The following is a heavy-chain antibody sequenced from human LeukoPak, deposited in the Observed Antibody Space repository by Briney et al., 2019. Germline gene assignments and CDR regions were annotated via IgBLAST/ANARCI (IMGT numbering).Heavy chain of an antibody. D-gene: IGHD2-8*01. CDR1: GFSFGTYA. Sequence: GGSLTLSCAASGFSFGTYAMTWVRQAPGKGLDWVSVISNAAVTTYYADSVRGRFTISRDNTNNMLFLQMNSLRVEDTAVYYCVREMAYWGQGALVTVSS. J-gene: IGHJ4*02. CDR3: VREMAY. V-gene: IGHV3-48*03. CDR2: ISNAAVTT.